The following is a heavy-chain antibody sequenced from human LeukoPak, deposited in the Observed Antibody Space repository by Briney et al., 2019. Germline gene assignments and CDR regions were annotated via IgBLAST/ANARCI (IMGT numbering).Heavy chain of an antibody. CDR1: GFTFSSYS. V-gene: IGHV3-48*04. Sequence: PGGSLRLSCAASGFTFSSYSMNWVRQAPGKGLEWVSYISSSSSTIYYADSVKGRFTISRDNAKNSLYLQMNSLRAEDTAVYYCARNRLRGVYAFDIWGQGTMVTVSS. D-gene: IGHD3-10*01. J-gene: IGHJ3*02. CDR2: ISSSSSTI. CDR3: ARNRLRGVYAFDI.